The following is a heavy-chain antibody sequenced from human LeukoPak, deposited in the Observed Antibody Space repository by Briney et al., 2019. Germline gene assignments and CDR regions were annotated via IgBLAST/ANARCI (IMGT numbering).Heavy chain of an antibody. CDR1: GGSISSYY. D-gene: IGHD6-19*01. J-gene: IGHJ5*01. V-gene: IGHV4-59*01. CDR3: ARAGYSSGWYNWFDS. Sequence: ETLSLTCTVSGGSISSYYWSWIRQPPGKGLEWIGYIYYSGSTNYNPSLESRVTISVDTSKNQFSLKVSSVTAADTAVYYCARAGYSSGWYNWFDSWGQGTLVTVSS. CDR2: IYYSGST.